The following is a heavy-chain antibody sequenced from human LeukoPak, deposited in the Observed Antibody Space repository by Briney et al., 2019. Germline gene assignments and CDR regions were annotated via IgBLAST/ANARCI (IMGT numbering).Heavy chain of an antibody. CDR1: GFIFSSYA. CDR3: AKIALRFLEWPLDY. J-gene: IGHJ4*02. Sequence: GGSLRLSCAASGFIFSSYAMSWVRQAPGKGLEWVSAISGSGGSTYYADSVKGRFTISRDNSKNTLYLQMNSLRAEDTAVYYCAKIALRFLEWPLDYWGQGTLVTVSS. D-gene: IGHD3-3*01. V-gene: IGHV3-23*01. CDR2: ISGSGGST.